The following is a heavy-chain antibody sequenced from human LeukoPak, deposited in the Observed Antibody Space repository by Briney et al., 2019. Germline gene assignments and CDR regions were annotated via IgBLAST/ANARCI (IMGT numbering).Heavy chain of an antibody. V-gene: IGHV3-15*01. D-gene: IGHD1-1*01. CDR2: IKSKTDGGTT. CDR1: GFTFSNAW. J-gene: IGHJ4*02. Sequence: GGSLRLSCAASGFTFSNAWMSWVRQAPRKGLEWVGRIKSKTDGGTTDYAAPVKGRFTISRDDSKNTLYLQMNSLKTEDTAVYYCTTDCLKLEPNVFDYWGQGTLVTVSS. CDR3: TTDCLKLEPNVFDY.